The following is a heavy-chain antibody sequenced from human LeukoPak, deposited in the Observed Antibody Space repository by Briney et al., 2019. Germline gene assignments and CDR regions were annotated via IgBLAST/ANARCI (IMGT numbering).Heavy chain of an antibody. V-gene: IGHV1-69*05. CDR2: IIPILGTA. J-gene: IGHJ4*02. D-gene: IGHD3-10*01. CDR3: ARVRGSGINSDY. CDR1: GATFISYA. Sequence: SVKVSCKATGATFISYAISWVRQAPGQWLEWMGRIIPILGTANYAQKFQGRVTITTDESTSTAYMELSSLRSEDTAVYYCARVRGSGINSDYWGQGTLVTVSS.